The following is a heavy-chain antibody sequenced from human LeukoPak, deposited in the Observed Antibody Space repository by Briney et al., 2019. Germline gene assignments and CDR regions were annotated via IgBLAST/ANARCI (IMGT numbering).Heavy chain of an antibody. CDR2: IKTKNEAETT. Sequence: GGSLRLSCAASGFTFSNAWMNWVRQAPGKGLEWLGRIKTKNEAETTEYAAPMRGRLTISRDDSKNTLYLQMNSLNTEDTAVYYCTSRTLTTNDYWGQGTLVTVSS. J-gene: IGHJ4*02. CDR1: GFTFSNAW. V-gene: IGHV3-15*01. CDR3: TSRTLTTNDY. D-gene: IGHD1-1*01.